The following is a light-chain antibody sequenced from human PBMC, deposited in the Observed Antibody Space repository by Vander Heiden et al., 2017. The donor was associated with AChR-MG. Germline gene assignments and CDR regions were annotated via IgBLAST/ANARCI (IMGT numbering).Light chain of an antibody. J-gene: IGKJ4*01. V-gene: IGKV3-11*01. CDR2: EAS. Sequence: EIVFTQSPSPLSLSPGERATLSCRASQSVSSSLAWYQQNPGQAPRLLIYEASNRATGIPARFSGSGSGTDFTLTISSLEPEDFALYYCHQRSNWPLTFGWGTKLEIK. CDR1: QSVSSS. CDR3: HQRSNWPLT.